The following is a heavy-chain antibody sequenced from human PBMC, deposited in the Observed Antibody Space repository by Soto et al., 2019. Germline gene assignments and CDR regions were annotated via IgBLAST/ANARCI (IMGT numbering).Heavy chain of an antibody. V-gene: IGHV1-3*01. CDR3: ARGPTNYYDNSGYYL. Sequence: ASVKVSRKAYGYTFTGYHVHCVRHAPGQGLEWMGWINAGNGNTKYSQKVQGRVTIIRDTSASTAYMELSSLTSEDTAVYYCARGPTNYYDNSGYYLWGQGTLVTVS. CDR2: INAGNGNT. D-gene: IGHD3-22*01. CDR1: GYTFTGYH. J-gene: IGHJ4*02.